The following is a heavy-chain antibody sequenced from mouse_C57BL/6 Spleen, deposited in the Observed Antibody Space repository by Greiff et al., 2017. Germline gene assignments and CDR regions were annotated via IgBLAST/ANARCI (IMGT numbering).Heavy chain of an antibody. CDR1: GFTFSDYY. Sequence: EVMLVESGGGLVQPGGSLKLSCAASGFTFSDYYMYWVRQTPEKRLEWVAYISNGGGSTYYPDTVKGRFTISRDNAKNTLYLQMSRLKSEDTAMYYCARHDYGIAMDYWGQGTSVTVSS. CDR3: ARHDYGIAMDY. J-gene: IGHJ4*01. V-gene: IGHV5-12*01. CDR2: ISNGGGST. D-gene: IGHD1-1*01.